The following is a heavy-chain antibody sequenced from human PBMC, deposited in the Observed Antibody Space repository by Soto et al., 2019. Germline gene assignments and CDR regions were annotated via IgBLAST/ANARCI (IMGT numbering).Heavy chain of an antibody. J-gene: IGHJ1*01. CDR3: LRYRSADGFKLRTLMVQ. D-gene: IGHD2-8*01. Sequence: ASVSVACQAAWYTFTSYGSSLVRLAPGKGLEWMGWISAYNGNTNYAQKLQGRVTMTTDTSTSTAYMELRSLRSDDTAVYDCLRYRSADGFKLRTLMVQ. CDR2: ISAYNGNT. CDR1: WYTFTSYG. V-gene: IGHV1-18*01.